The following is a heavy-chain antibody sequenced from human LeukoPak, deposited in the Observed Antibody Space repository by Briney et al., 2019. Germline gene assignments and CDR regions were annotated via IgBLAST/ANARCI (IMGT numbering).Heavy chain of an antibody. V-gene: IGHV1-18*01. Sequence: ASVKVSCKASGYTFTSYGISWVRQAPGQGLEWMGWISAYNGNTNYAQKLQGRVTMTTDTSTSTAYMELRSLRSDDTVVYYCARDLGYSSSWYQRGYYFDYWGQGTLVTVSS. CDR2: ISAYNGNT. CDR3: ARDLGYSSSWYQRGYYFDY. CDR1: GYTFTSYG. J-gene: IGHJ4*02. D-gene: IGHD6-13*01.